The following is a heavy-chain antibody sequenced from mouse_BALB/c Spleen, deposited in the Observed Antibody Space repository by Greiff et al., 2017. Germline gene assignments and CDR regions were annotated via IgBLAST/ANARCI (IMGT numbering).Heavy chain of an antibody. D-gene: IGHD1-1*01. CDR2: IYPSDSYT. Sequence: QVQLQQPGAELVRPGASVKLSCKASGYTFTSYWINWVKQRPGQGLEWIGNIYPSDSYTNYNQKFKDKATLTVDKSSSTAYMQLSSPTSEDSAVYYCTRKVYYYGSRYFDVWGAGTTVTVSS. CDR1: GYTFTSYW. V-gene: IGHV1-69*02. CDR3: TRKVYYYGSRYFDV. J-gene: IGHJ1*01.